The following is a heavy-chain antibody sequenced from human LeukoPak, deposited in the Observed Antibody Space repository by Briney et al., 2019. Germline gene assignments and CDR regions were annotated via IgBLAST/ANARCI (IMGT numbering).Heavy chain of an antibody. V-gene: IGHV4-4*07. D-gene: IGHD3-16*01. CDR3: VRDVGADVWGMFYFDY. J-gene: IGHJ4*02. CDR2: IYTCGST. CDR1: GGSISSYH. Sequence: SETLSLTCTVSGGSISSYHLSWLRQPAGKGLEWIGLIYTCGSTNYNPSLKSRITISVDKCKNPFSLKLSSVTASDTAVYYCVRDVGADVWGMFYFDYWGQGTLVTVSS.